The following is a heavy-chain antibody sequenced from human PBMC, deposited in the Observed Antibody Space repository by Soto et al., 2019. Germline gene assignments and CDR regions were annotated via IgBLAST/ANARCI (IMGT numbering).Heavy chain of an antibody. D-gene: IGHD3-9*01. CDR2: INHSGST. Sequence: SETLSLTCAVYGGSFSGYYWSWIRQPPGKGLEWIGEINHSGSTNYNPSLKSRVTISVDTSKNQSSLKLSSVTAADTAVYYCARPGYYDILTGYYYYYGMDVWGQGTTVTVSS. CDR3: ARPGYYDILTGYYYYYGMDV. CDR1: GGSFSGYY. J-gene: IGHJ6*02. V-gene: IGHV4-34*01.